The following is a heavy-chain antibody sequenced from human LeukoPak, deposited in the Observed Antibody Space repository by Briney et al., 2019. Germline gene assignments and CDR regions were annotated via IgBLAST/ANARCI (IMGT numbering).Heavy chain of an antibody. CDR3: ASSKFDTSSSFDC. V-gene: IGHV3-7*03. Sequence: GGSLRLSCAASGFTFSSYWMSWVRQAPGKGLEGVANIKQDGSEQYYVDSVKGRLTISRDNAKNSLYLQMNSLRAEDTAVYYCASSKFDTSSSFDCWGQGTLVTVSS. J-gene: IGHJ4*02. CDR2: IKQDGSEQ. CDR1: GFTFSSYW. D-gene: IGHD3-16*01.